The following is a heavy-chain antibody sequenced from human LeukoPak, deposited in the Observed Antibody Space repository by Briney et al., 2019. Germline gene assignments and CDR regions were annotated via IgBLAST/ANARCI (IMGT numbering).Heavy chain of an antibody. Sequence: SETLSLTCTVSGGSISSSSYYWGWIRQPPGKGLEWIGSIYYSGSTYYNPSLKSRVTISVDTSKNQFSLRLSSVTAADTAVYYCARDIAAAGLYFDYWGQGTLVTVSS. CDR1: GGSISSSSYY. J-gene: IGHJ4*02. CDR2: IYYSGST. V-gene: IGHV4-39*07. CDR3: ARDIAAAGLYFDY. D-gene: IGHD6-13*01.